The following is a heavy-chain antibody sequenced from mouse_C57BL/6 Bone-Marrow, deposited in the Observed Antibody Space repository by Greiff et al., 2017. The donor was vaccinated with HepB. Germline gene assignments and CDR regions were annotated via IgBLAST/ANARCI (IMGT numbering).Heavy chain of an antibody. D-gene: IGHD2-1*01. J-gene: IGHJ3*01. V-gene: IGHV5-15*04. Sequence: EVLLVESGGGLVQPGGSLKLSCAASGFTFSDYGMAWVRQAPRKGPEWVAFISNLAYSIYYADTVTGRFTISRENAKNTLYMEMSSLGSEDTAMYYCAIHDGNPFAYWGQGTLVTVSA. CDR2: ISNLAYSI. CDR1: GFTFSDYG. CDR3: AIHDGNPFAY.